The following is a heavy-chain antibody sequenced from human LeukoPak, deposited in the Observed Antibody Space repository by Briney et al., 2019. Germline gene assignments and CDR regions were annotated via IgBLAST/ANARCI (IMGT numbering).Heavy chain of an antibody. J-gene: IGHJ4*02. CDR2: ISAYNGNT. D-gene: IGHD4-17*01. CDR1: GYTFTSYG. CDR3: ARTPLMTTVTEFDY. Sequence: ASVKVSCKASGYTFTSYGISWVRQAPGQGLEWMGWISAYNGNTNYAQKLQGRVTMTTDTSTSTAYMEPRSLRSDDTAVYYCARTPLMTTVTEFDYWGQGTLVTVSS. V-gene: IGHV1-18*01.